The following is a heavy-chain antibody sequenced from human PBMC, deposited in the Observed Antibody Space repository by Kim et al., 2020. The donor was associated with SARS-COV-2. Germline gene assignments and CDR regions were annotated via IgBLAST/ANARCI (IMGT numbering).Heavy chain of an antibody. V-gene: IGHV3-74*01. CDR3: ARRQFTSGWYYFDY. J-gene: IGHJ4*02. Sequence: YADSVKCRFTISRDNAKNSLSLQMNSLRPEDTGVYYCARRQFTSGWYYFDYWGQGTLVTVSS. D-gene: IGHD6-19*01.